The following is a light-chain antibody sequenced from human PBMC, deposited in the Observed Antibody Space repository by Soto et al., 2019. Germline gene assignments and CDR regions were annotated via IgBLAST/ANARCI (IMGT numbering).Light chain of an antibody. CDR1: QSVLYSSNNKNY. Sequence: DLVMTQSPDSLAVSLGERATINCKSSQSVLYSSNNKNYLAWYQQRPGQPPKLLIYWASTRESGVPDRFSGSGSGTDFTLTITSLQAEDVAVYYCQQYESTPPTFGHGTKLEIK. J-gene: IGKJ2*01. V-gene: IGKV4-1*01. CDR3: QQYESTPPT. CDR2: WAS.